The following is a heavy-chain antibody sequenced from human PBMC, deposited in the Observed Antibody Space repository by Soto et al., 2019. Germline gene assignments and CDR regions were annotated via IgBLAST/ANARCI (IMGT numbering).Heavy chain of an antibody. V-gene: IGHV1-69*13. Sequence: GASVKVSCKASGGTFSSYAISWVRQAPGQGLEWMGGIIPIFGTANYAQKFQGRVTITADESTSTAYMELSSLRSEDTAVYYCAKGTHSGLGYYDSSGYYSDYWGQGTLVTVSS. CDR1: GGTFSSYA. CDR2: IIPIFGTA. J-gene: IGHJ4*02. CDR3: AKGTHSGLGYYDSSGYYSDY. D-gene: IGHD3-22*01.